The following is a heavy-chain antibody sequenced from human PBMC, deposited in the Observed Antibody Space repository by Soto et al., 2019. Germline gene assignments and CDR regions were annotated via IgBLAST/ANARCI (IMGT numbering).Heavy chain of an antibody. V-gene: IGHV3-23*01. CDR2: ISGGGAQT. Sequence: EVQLLESGGGLVQPGGSLRLSCTVSGFTFSDYAMNWVRQAPGKGLEWVAGISGGGAQTYYANSVRGPFIISRDNTKNTVFMQMNRLRVDDTAVYSCAKNLSRGTSITVYFEYWGQGTLVTDSS. D-gene: IGHD3-10*01. J-gene: IGHJ4*02. CDR1: GFTFSDYA. CDR3: AKNLSRGTSITVYFEY.